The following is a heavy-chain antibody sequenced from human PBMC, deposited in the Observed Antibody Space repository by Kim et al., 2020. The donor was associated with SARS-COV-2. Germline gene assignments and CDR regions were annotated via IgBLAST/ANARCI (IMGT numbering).Heavy chain of an antibody. J-gene: IGHJ5*02. CDR3: ARWGLFGELSPFFDP. D-gene: IGHD3-10*01. Sequence: PSPRSRVTISVDTSKTQFSRKLGSVTAADTAVYYCARWGLFGELSPFFDPWGQGTLVTVSS. V-gene: IGHV4-59*01.